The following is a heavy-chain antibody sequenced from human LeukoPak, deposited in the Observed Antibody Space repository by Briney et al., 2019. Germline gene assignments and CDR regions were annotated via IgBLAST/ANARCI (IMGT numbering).Heavy chain of an antibody. Sequence: GESLKISCKGFGYSFTSYWIGWVRQMPGKGLEWMGITHPSDSDTRYSPSFQGQVTISVDKSINTAYLQWSSLKASDTAMYYCARRRSGSYIDYWGQGTLVTVSS. CDR3: ARRRSGSYIDY. V-gene: IGHV5-51*01. D-gene: IGHD1-26*01. CDR2: THPSDSDT. J-gene: IGHJ4*02. CDR1: GYSFTSYW.